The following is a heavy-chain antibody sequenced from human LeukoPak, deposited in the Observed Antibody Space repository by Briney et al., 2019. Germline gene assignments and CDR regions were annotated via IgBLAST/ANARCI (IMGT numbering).Heavy chain of an antibody. CDR2: IYHSGST. V-gene: IGHV4-30-2*01. CDR1: GGSISSGGYS. Sequence: SETLSLTCAVSGGSISSGGYSWSWIRQPPGKGLEWIGYIYHSGSTYYNPSLKSRVTISVDRSKNQFSLKLSSVTAADTAVYYCARVLPPYSSSPDWLDPWGQGTLVTVSS. CDR3: ARVLPPYSSSPDWLDP. D-gene: IGHD6-13*01. J-gene: IGHJ5*02.